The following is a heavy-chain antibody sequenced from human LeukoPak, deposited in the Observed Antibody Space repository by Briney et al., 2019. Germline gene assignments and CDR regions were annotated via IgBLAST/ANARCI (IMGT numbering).Heavy chain of an antibody. CDR2: VYPSGGST. Sequence: APGRVSCKAFGYTFTPYYIHWLRQAPGQGLGWMGIVYPSGGSTSYAQNFQGRVTMTRDTSTSTVCMELSSLRSEDTAIYYCARGLPAAAGTYFDYWGQGTLVTVSS. CDR3: ARGLPAAAGTYFDY. D-gene: IGHD6-13*01. CDR1: GYTFTPYY. J-gene: IGHJ4*02. V-gene: IGHV1-46*01.